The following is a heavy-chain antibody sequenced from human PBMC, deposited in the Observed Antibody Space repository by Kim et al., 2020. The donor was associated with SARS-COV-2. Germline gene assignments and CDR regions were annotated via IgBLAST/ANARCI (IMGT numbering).Heavy chain of an antibody. D-gene: IGHD3-22*01. Sequence: GGSLRLSCAASGFIFGDYAMHWVRQAPGKGLEWVAVINCDSGSIDYADSVKGRFTISRDNSENSLYLQMNSLRAEDTAVYYCAKEGYYDSSVHFDYWG. CDR1: GFIFGDYA. CDR3: AKEGYYDSSVHFDY. J-gene: IGHJ4*01. CDR2: INCDSGSI. V-gene: IGHV3-9*01.